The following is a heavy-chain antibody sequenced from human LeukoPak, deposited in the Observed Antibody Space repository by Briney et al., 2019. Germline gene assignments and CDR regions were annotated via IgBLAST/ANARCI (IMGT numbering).Heavy chain of an antibody. CDR2: INPNSGGT. Sequence: GASVTVSCKASGYTFTGYYMHWVRQAPGQGLEWMGWINPNSGGTNYAQKFQGWVTMTRDTSISTAYMELSRLRSDDTAVYYCARGRAAAGPQYFQHWGQGTLVTVSS. J-gene: IGHJ1*01. CDR3: ARGRAAAGPQYFQH. D-gene: IGHD6-13*01. V-gene: IGHV1-2*04. CDR1: GYTFTGYY.